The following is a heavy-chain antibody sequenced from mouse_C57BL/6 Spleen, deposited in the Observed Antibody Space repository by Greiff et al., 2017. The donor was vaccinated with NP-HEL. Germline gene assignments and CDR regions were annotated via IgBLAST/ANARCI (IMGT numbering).Heavy chain of an antibody. V-gene: IGHV5-17*01. J-gene: IGHJ1*03. CDR3: ARHYDYDGWYFDV. CDR2: ISSGSSTI. D-gene: IGHD2-4*01. CDR1: GFTFSDYG. Sequence: EVHLVESGGGLVKPGGSLKLSCAASGFTFSDYGMHWVRQAPEKGLEWVAYISSGSSTIYYADTVKGRFTISRDNAKNTLFLQMTSLRSEDTAMYYCARHYDYDGWYFDVWGTGTTVTVSS.